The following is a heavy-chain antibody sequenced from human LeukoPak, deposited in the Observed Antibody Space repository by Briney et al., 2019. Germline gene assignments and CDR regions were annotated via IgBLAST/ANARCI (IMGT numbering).Heavy chain of an antibody. CDR1: GYTFTSYA. Sequence: ASVKVSCKASGYTFTSYAMHWVRQAPGQRLEWMGWINAGNGNTKYSQKFQGRVTITRDTSASTAYMELSSLRSEDTAVYCCARVTVTAATYDYWGQGTLVTVSS. J-gene: IGHJ4*02. CDR3: ARVTVTAATYDY. CDR2: INAGNGNT. V-gene: IGHV1-3*01. D-gene: IGHD4-17*01.